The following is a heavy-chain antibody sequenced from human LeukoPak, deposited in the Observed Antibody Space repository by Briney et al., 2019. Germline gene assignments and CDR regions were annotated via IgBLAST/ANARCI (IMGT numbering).Heavy chain of an antibody. V-gene: IGHV3-20*04. J-gene: IGHJ6*03. Sequence: GGSLRLSCAASGFTFDDYGMSWVRQAPGKGLEWVSGINWNGGSTGYADSVKGRFTISRDNAKNSLYLQVNSLRGEDTALYYCARDIAGRGYYYYMDVWGKGTTVTVSS. CDR1: GFTFDDYG. CDR3: ARDIAGRGYYYYMDV. D-gene: IGHD6-6*01. CDR2: INWNGGST.